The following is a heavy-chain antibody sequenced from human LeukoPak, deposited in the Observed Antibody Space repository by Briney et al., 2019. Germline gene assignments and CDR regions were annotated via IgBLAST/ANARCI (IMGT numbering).Heavy chain of an antibody. J-gene: IGHJ4*02. CDR1: GYTLDSHG. V-gene: IGHV7-4-1*02. CDR3: ARDQESSTFDS. Sequence: ASVKVSCKASGYTLDSHGMNWVRQAPGQGLEWMGWINTKTGNPTYAQGFTGRFVFSLDTSVSTAYLEISSLKADDTAVYFCARDQESSTFDSWGQGTLVTVSS. D-gene: IGHD3-10*01. CDR2: INTKTGNP.